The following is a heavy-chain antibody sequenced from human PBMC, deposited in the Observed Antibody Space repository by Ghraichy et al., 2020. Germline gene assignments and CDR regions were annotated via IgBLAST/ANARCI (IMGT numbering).Heavy chain of an antibody. CDR1: GGSISSYY. CDR2: IYYSGST. CDR3: ARSHAAGHVAYEIYYYYGMDV. J-gene: IGHJ6*02. D-gene: IGHD6-13*01. Sequence: SETLSLTCTVSGGSISSYYWSWIRQPPGKGLEWIGYIYYSGSTNYNPSLKSRVTISVDTSKNQFSLKLSSVTAADTAVYYCARSHAAGHVAYEIYYYYGMDVWGQGTTVTVSS. V-gene: IGHV4-59*08.